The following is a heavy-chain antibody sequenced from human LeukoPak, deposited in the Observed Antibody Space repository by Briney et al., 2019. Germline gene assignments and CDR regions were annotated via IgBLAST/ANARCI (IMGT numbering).Heavy chain of an antibody. J-gene: IGHJ2*01. V-gene: IGHV4-34*01. CDR2: INHSGST. CDR3: ARGSPPYYYGSGSRRHFDL. CDR1: GGSFSGYY. Sequence: PSETLSLTCAVYGGSFSGYYWSWIRQPPGKGLERIGEINHSGSTNYNPSLKSRVTISVDTSKNQFSLKLSSVTAADTAVYYCARGSPPYYYGSGSRRHFDLWGRGTLVTVSS. D-gene: IGHD3-10*01.